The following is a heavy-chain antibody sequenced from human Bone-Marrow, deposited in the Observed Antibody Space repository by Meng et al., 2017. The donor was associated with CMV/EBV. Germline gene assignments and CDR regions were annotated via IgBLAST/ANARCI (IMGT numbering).Heavy chain of an antibody. D-gene: IGHD2-21*01. J-gene: IGHJ4*02. Sequence: GGSLRLSCAASGFTFSDDWMTWVRQAPGKGLEWVASINRDGSGKFYVDSVKGRLTLSRDNAKNSLFLQMSTLRVEDTAVYYCARAYCGDIACAPSYWGQGTLVTVSS. V-gene: IGHV3-7*04. CDR3: ARAYCGDIACAPSY. CDR1: GFTFSDDW. CDR2: INRDGSGK.